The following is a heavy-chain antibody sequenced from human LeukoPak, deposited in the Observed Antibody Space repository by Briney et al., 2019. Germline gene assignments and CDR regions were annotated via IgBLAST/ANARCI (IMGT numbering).Heavy chain of an antibody. Sequence: ASVKVSCKASGYTFTGYYMHWVRQAPGQGLEWMGWINPNSGGTNYAQKFQGRVTMTRDTSISTAYMELSRLRSDDTAVYYCASRGDVVVPAAIPWDYWGQGTLVTVSS. CDR2: INPNSGGT. CDR1: GYTFTGYY. D-gene: IGHD2-2*01. J-gene: IGHJ4*02. V-gene: IGHV1-2*02. CDR3: ASRGDVVVPAAIPWDY.